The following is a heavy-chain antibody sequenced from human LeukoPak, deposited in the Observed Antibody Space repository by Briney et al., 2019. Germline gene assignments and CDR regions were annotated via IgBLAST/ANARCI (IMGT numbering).Heavy chain of an antibody. V-gene: IGHV1-24*01. Sequence: VASVTVSFTVSGYTLTELSMHWVRQAPGKGLEWMGGFDPEDGETIYAQKFQGRVTMTEDTSTDTAYMELSSLRSEDTAVYYCATGYDSSGYYFDYWGQGTLVTVSS. D-gene: IGHD3-22*01. J-gene: IGHJ4*02. CDR1: GYTLTELS. CDR2: FDPEDGET. CDR3: ATGYDSSGYYFDY.